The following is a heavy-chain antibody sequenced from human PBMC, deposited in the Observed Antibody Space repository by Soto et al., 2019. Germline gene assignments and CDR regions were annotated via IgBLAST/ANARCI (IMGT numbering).Heavy chain of an antibody. Sequence: SETLSLTCAVYGGSFSGHYWSWIRQSPGKGLEWIGEINHRGSIKQNPSLKSQVTISVDTSKNQFSLKLKSVTAADTAVYYCARHIPSRLRYSSSWFKPYYYYGMDVWGQGTTVTVSS. D-gene: IGHD6-13*01. V-gene: IGHV4-34*01. CDR3: ARHIPSRLRYSSSWFKPYYYYGMDV. CDR1: GGSFSGHY. CDR2: INHRGSI. J-gene: IGHJ6*02.